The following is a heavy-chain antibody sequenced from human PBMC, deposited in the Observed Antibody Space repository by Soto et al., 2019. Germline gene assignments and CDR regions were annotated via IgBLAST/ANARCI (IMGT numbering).Heavy chain of an antibody. J-gene: IGHJ5*02. V-gene: IGHV3-23*01. D-gene: IGHD2-15*01. CDR3: AKDVVVVVTASNWFDP. CDR2: ISGRGDNT. CDR1: GFTFNRYA. Sequence: EVQLLESGGGWVQPGGSLRLSCAASGFTFNRYAMNWVRQAPGKGLEWVSGISGRGDNTYYADSVKGRFTISRDNSKNTLYLQMTSLRAEDTAVYYCAKDVVVVVTASNWFDPWGQGTLVTVSS.